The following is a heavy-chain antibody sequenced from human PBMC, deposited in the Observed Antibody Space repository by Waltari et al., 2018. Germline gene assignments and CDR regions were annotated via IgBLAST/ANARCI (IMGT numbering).Heavy chain of an antibody. CDR3: AKSSSLRYYYGMDV. CDR2: ISGSGGST. J-gene: IGHJ6*02. CDR1: GFTFSSYA. D-gene: IGHD2-15*01. V-gene: IGHV3-23*01. Sequence: EVQLLESGGGLVQPGGSLRLSCAASGFTFSSYAMSWVRQAPGKGLEWVSAISGSGGSTYYADSGKGRLTISRDNSKNTLYLQMNSLRAEDTAVYYCAKSSSLRYYYGMDVWGQGTTVTVSS.